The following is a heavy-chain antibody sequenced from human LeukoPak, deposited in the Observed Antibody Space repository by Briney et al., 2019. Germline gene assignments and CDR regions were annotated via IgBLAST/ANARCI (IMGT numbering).Heavy chain of an antibody. CDR2: ISYSGST. CDR3: VRIYCTSTSCYGDSYYGMDV. CDR1: GFTFSSYTMN. V-gene: IGHV4-39*01. J-gene: IGHJ6*02. D-gene: IGHD2-2*01. Sequence: KPGGSLRLSRAASGFTFSSYTMNWVRQPPGKGLEWIGSISYSGSTYYNPSLKTRVTMSVDTSENQFSLKLSSVTAADSTVYYCVRIYCTSTSCYGDSYYGMDVWGQGTTVTVSS.